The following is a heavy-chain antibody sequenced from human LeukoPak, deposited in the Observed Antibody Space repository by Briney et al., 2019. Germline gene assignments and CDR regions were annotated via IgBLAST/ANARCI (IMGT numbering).Heavy chain of an antibody. CDR1: GGSISSSNW. D-gene: IGHD6-19*01. J-gene: IGHJ4*02. CDR2: SYHSGST. V-gene: IGHV4-4*02. CDR3: ASTSVAVLDY. Sequence: SGTLSLTCAVSGGSISSSNWWSGVRQPPGKGLEGVGESYHSGSTNYNPSLKSRVTISVDKSKNQFSLKLSSVTAADTAVYYCASTSVAVLDYWGQGTLVTVSS.